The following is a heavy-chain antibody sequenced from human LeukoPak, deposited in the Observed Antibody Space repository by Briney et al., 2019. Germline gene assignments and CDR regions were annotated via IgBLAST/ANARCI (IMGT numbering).Heavy chain of an antibody. D-gene: IGHD3-22*01. CDR1: GFSLSTSGVG. CDR3: ARNYYDSSGYYRFDY. J-gene: IGHJ4*02. CDR2: IYWNDDK. V-gene: IGHV2-5*01. Sequence: SGPTLVNPTQALTLTCTFSGFSLSTSGVGVGWIRHPPGKALEWLALIYWNDDKRYSPSLKSRLTITKDTSKNQVVLTMTNMDPVDTATYYCARNYYDSSGYYRFDYWGQGTLVTVSS.